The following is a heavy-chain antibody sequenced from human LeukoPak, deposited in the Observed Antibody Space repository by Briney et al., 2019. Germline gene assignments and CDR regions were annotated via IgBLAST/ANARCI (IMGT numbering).Heavy chain of an antibody. Sequence: SEPLSLTCAVSCFSLSSGFYWDWIRQPPGNGLEWIGSIYHNGRTYSNPSLTSRVIISVDPAKDLSSLKLSSVTAADTAVLYWARGPPGWIRSGMLGNNWVDPWGQGTLVSVSS. J-gene: IGHJ5*02. CDR2: IYHNGRT. D-gene: IGHD2-8*01. CDR3: ARGPPGWIRSGMLGNNWVDP. V-gene: IGHV4-38-2*01. CDR1: CFSLSSGFY.